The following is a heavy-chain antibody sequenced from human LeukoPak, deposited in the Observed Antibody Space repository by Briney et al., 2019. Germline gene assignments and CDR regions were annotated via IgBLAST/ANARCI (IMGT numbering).Heavy chain of an antibody. V-gene: IGHV3-21*06. CDR3: ARDPRPGTTGTTAYTMDV. J-gene: IGHJ6*04. CDR2: ISSSSTYT. D-gene: IGHD1-1*01. Sequence: PGGSLRLSCAASGFSFTSYTMNWVRQAPGKGLEWVSSISSSSTYTHYADSVKGRFTISRDNAKNSLYLQMNSLRAEDTAVYYCARDPRPGTTGTTAYTMDVWGKGTTVTVSS. CDR1: GFSFTSYT.